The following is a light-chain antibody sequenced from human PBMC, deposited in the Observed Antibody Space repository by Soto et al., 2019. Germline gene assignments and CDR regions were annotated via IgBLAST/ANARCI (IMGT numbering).Light chain of an antibody. CDR2: YAS. CDR1: ESVHRN. J-gene: IGKJ3*01. V-gene: IGKV3-15*01. Sequence: EMVMTQSPATLSVSPGERVTLSCRASESVHRNLAWYQQKPGQGPSLLIYYASTRATGVPDRFTGSGSGTEFTLTISSLQSEDFGVYHFHGYSKRPPTFGAGTKVEIK. CDR3: HGYSKRPPT.